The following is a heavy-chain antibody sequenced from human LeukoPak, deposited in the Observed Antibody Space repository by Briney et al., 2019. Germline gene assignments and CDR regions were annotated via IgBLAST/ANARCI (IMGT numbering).Heavy chain of an antibody. V-gene: IGHV3-21*01. Sequence: GGSLRLSCAASGFTFSSYAMHWVRQAPGKGLEWVSSISSSSSYIYYADSVKGRFTISRDNAKNSLYLQKNSLRAEDTAVYYCARDLYCSGGSCHDYWGQGTLVTVSS. J-gene: IGHJ4*02. CDR2: ISSSSSYI. CDR1: GFTFSSYA. CDR3: ARDLYCSGGSCHDY. D-gene: IGHD2-15*01.